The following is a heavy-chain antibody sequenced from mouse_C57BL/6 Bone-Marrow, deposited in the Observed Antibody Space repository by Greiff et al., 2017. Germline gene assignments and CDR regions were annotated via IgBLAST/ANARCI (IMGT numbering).Heavy chain of an antibody. V-gene: IGHV1-55*01. D-gene: IGHD2-10*01. CDR1: GYTFTSYW. Sequence: QVQLQQPGAELVKPGASVKMSCKASGYTFTSYWITWVKQRPGQGLEWIGDIYPGSGSTNYNEKFKSKATLTVDTSSSTAYMQLSSLTSEDSAVYYCARPYYCNCRYCDVWGRGTAVTVSA. J-gene: IGHJ1*03. CDR3: ARPYYCNCRYCDV. CDR2: IYPGSGST.